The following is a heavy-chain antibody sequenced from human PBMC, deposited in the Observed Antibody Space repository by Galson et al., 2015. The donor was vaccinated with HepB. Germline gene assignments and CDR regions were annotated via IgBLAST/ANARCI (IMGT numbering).Heavy chain of an antibody. CDR1: GGSMSSGSYY. Sequence: SETLSLTCTVSGGSMSSGSYYWGWIRQPPGKGLEWIGSIYYSGSTYYNPSLKSRVTISVDTSKNQFSLKLSSVTAADTAVYYCAGRNYYYMDVWGKGTTVTVSS. CDR3: AGRNYYYMDV. V-gene: IGHV4-39*07. CDR2: IYYSGST. J-gene: IGHJ6*03. D-gene: IGHD1-1*01.